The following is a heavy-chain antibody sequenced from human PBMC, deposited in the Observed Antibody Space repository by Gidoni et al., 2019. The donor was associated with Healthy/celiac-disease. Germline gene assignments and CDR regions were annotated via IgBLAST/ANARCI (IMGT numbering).Heavy chain of an antibody. CDR3: ARGRRGAARGLVSLDY. Sequence: VQLQQWGAGLLTPSATLSLTCAVSGGSFSGYYWSWIRQPPGKGLEWIGEIKHSGSTNYNPSLQSRVTISVDTSKNQFSLKLSSVTAADTAVYYCARGRRGAARGLVSLDYWGQGTLVTVSS. J-gene: IGHJ4*02. V-gene: IGHV4-34*01. CDR2: IKHSGST. D-gene: IGHD1-26*01. CDR1: GGSFSGYY.